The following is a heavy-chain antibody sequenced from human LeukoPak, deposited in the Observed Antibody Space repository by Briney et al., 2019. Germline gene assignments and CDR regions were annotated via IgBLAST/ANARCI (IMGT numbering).Heavy chain of an antibody. CDR1: GGSMSSHY. CDR2: VYYSGKT. J-gene: IGHJ3*02. V-gene: IGHV4-59*11. D-gene: IGHD3-22*01. CDR3: ARLLDNDSSGDPDTFDM. Sequence: SETLSLTCAVSGGSMSSHYWSWIRQPPGKGLEWIGYVYYSGKTYYNPSLQSRVTISVDTSKNHFSLKLTSVTAADTAVYYCARLLDNDSSGDPDTFDMWGQGTMVTVSS.